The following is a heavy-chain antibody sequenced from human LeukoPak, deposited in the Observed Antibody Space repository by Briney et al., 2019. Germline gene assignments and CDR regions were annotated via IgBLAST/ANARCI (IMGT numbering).Heavy chain of an antibody. Sequence: PGGSLRLSCAASGFTFSTYAMSWVRQAPGTGLEWVSAISKTGDSTFYADSVKGRFTISRDNSKNTLYLQLNSLRGDDTAVYYCARDGADGYGDYVSYFDYWGQGTLVTVSS. D-gene: IGHD4-17*01. J-gene: IGHJ4*02. V-gene: IGHV3-23*05. CDR1: GFTFSTYA. CDR2: ISKTGDST. CDR3: ARDGADGYGDYVSYFDY.